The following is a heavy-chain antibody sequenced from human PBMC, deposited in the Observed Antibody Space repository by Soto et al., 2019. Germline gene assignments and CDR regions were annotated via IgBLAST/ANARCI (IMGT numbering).Heavy chain of an antibody. CDR2: INADGSTT. Sequence: EVQLVESGGGLVQPGGSLRLSCAASGFTFSTYWMHWVRQAPAKGLVWVSRINADGSTTTYADSVKGRFTISRDNAKNTLYLQMNSLRPEDTAVYFCATVATHSYNWIDPWGQGTLVTISS. CDR3: ATVATHSYNWIDP. CDR1: GFTFSTYW. J-gene: IGHJ5*02. D-gene: IGHD3-3*02. V-gene: IGHV3-74*01.